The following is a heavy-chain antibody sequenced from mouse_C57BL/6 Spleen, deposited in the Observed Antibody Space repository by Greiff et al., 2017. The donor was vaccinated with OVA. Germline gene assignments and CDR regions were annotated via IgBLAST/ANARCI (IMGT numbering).Heavy chain of an antibody. CDR3: AVGRITTVVARDFDY. V-gene: IGHV1-53*01. D-gene: IGHD1-1*01. CDR2: INPSNGGT. J-gene: IGHJ2*01. CDR1: GYTFTSYW. Sequence: QVQLQQPGTELVKPGASVKLSCKASGYTFTSYWMHWVKQRPGQGLEWIGNINPSNGGTNYNEKFKSKATLTVDKSSSTAYMQLSSLTSEGSAVYYCAVGRITTVVARDFDYWGQGTTLTVSS.